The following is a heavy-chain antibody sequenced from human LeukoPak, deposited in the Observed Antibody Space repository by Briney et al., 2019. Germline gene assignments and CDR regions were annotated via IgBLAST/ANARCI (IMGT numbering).Heavy chain of an antibody. Sequence: SVKVSCKGSGGTFSSYAISWVRQAPGQGLEWMGRIIPIFGIANYAQKFQGRVTITADKSTSTAYMELSSLRSEDTAVYYCARVPDTAMVTYYGMDVWGQGTTVTVSS. CDR1: GGTFSSYA. CDR2: IIPIFGIA. D-gene: IGHD5-18*01. V-gene: IGHV1-69*04. J-gene: IGHJ6*02. CDR3: ARVPDTAMVTYYGMDV.